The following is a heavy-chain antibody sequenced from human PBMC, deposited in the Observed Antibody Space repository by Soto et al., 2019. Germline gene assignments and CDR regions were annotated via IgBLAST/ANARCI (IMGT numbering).Heavy chain of an antibody. CDR1: GGTFSSYA. D-gene: IGHD3-22*01. CDR3: ARSRTGYYDSSGYKAGGSYYYYGMDV. J-gene: IGHJ6*02. CDR2: IIPIFGTA. Sequence: QVQLVQSGAEVKKPGSSVKVSCKASGGTFSSYAISWVRQAPGQGLEWMGGIIPIFGTANYAQKFQGRVTITAVESTSTAYMELSSLRSEDTAVYYCARSRTGYYDSSGYKAGGSYYYYGMDVWGQGTTVTVSS. V-gene: IGHV1-69*12.